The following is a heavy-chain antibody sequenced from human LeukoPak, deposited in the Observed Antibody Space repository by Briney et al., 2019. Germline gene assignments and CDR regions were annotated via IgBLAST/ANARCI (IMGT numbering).Heavy chain of an antibody. Sequence: GRSLILSCAASGITFSNYGMYWVRQAPGKGLEWVAVIWYDGSNKYYADSVKGRFTISRDNSKNTLYLQMNSLRAEDTAVYYCATVRAAGRSSWYLDYWGQGTLVTVPS. CDR1: GITFSNYG. D-gene: IGHD2-2*01. V-gene: IGHV3-33*01. CDR3: ATVRAAGRSSWYLDY. J-gene: IGHJ4*02. CDR2: IWYDGSNK.